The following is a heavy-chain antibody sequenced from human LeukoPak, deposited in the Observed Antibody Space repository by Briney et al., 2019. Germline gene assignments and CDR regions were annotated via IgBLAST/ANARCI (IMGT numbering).Heavy chain of an antibody. CDR2: ISAGGGTT. CDR1: GFTFSSYA. D-gene: IGHD3-16*01. V-gene: IGHV3-23*01. J-gene: IGHJ4*02. Sequence: GGSLRLSCAASGFTFSSYAMSWVRQAPGKGLGWVSAISAGGGTTYYGDSVKGRFTISRDKSKTTLYLQMNSLKAEDTAMYYCAKDRDGGSNTRAKGFDYWGQGTLVTVCS. CDR3: AKDRDGGSNTRAKGFDY.